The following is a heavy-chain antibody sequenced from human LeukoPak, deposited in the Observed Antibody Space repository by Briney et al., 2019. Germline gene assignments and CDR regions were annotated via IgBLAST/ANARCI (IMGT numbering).Heavy chain of an antibody. J-gene: IGHJ6*03. D-gene: IGHD3-3*01. CDR1: GGSISSYY. V-gene: IGHV4-59*12. CDR2: IYYSGST. Sequence: SETLSLTCTVSGGSISSYYWSWIRQPPGKGLEWIGYIYYSGSTNYNPSLKSRVTISVDTSKNQFSLKLSSVTAADTAVYYCAREAPYVLRFLEWLPSQYYYYMDVWGKGTTVTVSS. CDR3: AREAPYVLRFLEWLPSQYYYYMDV.